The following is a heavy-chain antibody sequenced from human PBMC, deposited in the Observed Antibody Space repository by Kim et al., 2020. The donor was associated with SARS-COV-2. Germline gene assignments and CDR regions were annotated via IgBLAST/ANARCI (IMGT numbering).Heavy chain of an antibody. CDR3: AKLSSSWFSPAGYFDY. Sequence: GGSLRLSCAASGFTFGDYAMHWVRQAPGKGLEWVSGISWNSGSIGYADSVKGRFTISRDNAKNSLYLQMNSLRAEDTALYYCAKLSSSWFSPAGYFDYWGQGTLVTVSS. J-gene: IGHJ4*02. CDR1: GFTFGDYA. V-gene: IGHV3-9*01. D-gene: IGHD6-13*01. CDR2: ISWNSGSI.